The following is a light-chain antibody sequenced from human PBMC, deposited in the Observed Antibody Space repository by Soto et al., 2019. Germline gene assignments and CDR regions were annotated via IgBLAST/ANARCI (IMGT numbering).Light chain of an antibody. CDR1: DIASKS. CDR2: DDN. CDR3: QVCDSSSDHYV. J-gene: IGLJ1*01. V-gene: IGLV3-21*02. Sequence: SYELTQPPSVSVAPGQTARISCGRNDIASKSVHWSQQKPGQAPVLVVYDDNDRPSGIPERLSGSNSGDTATLTISRVEAVDEADYYCQVCDSSSDHYVFGSGTKVTVL.